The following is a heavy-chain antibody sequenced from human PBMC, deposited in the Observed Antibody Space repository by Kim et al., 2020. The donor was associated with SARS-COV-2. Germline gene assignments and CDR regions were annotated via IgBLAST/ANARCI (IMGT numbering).Heavy chain of an antibody. Sequence: SETLSLTCAVSGGSISSSNWWSWVRQPPGKGLEWIGEIYHSGSTNYNPSLKSRVTISVDKSKNQFSLKLSSVTAADTAVYYCARGGGDSSWSTIYYYYGMDVWGQGTTVTVSS. CDR1: GGSISSSNW. CDR3: ARGGGDSSWSTIYYYYGMDV. CDR2: IYHSGST. D-gene: IGHD6-13*01. V-gene: IGHV4-4*02. J-gene: IGHJ6*02.